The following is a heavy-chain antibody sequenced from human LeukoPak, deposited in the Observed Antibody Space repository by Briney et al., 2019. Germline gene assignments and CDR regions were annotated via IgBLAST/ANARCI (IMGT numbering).Heavy chain of an antibody. Sequence: SETLSLTCTVSGGSISSSSYYWGWIRQPPGKGLEWIGSIYYSGSTYYNPSLKSRVTISVDTSKNQFSLKLSSVTAADTAVYYCARHEPQMSQVFVAVPAAMPVDYWGQGTLVTVSS. V-gene: IGHV4-39*01. J-gene: IGHJ4*02. CDR1: GGSISSSSYY. CDR2: IYYSGST. CDR3: ARHEPQMSQVFVAVPAAMPVDY. D-gene: IGHD2-2*01.